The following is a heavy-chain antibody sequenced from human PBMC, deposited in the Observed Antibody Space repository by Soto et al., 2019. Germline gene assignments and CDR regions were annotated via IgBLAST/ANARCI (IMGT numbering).Heavy chain of an antibody. J-gene: IGHJ4*02. CDR2: IIPIFGTA. CDR3: ARIEDVVAATGGDY. CDR1: GGTFSSYA. D-gene: IGHD2-15*01. V-gene: IGHV1-69*12. Sequence: QVQLVQSGAEVKKPGSSVKVSCKASGGTFSSYAISWVRQAPGRGLEWMGGIIPIFGTANYAQKFQGRVTITADESTSTGYIELSSLRSEDTAVYYCARIEDVVAATGGDYWGQGTLVTVSS.